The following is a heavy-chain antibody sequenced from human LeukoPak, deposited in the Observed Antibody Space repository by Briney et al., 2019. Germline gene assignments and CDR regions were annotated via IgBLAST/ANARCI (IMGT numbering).Heavy chain of an antibody. CDR2: IKQDGSEK. CDR3: ARDGIAVAGNPYHYFDY. CDR1: GFTFSSYW. D-gene: IGHD6-19*01. J-gene: IGHJ4*02. Sequence: GGSLRLSCAASGFTFSSYWMSWVRQAPGKGLEWVANIKQDGSEKYYVDSVKGRFTISRDNAKNSLYLQMNSLRAEDTAVYYCARDGIAVAGNPYHYFDYWGQVTLVTVSS. V-gene: IGHV3-7*01.